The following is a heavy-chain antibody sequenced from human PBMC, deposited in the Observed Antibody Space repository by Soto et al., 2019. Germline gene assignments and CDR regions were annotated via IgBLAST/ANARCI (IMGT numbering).Heavy chain of an antibody. V-gene: IGHV4-61*01. CDR2: IYYTGGT. CDR3: ARDGDGYNY. J-gene: IGHJ4*02. D-gene: IGHD5-12*01. CDR1: GASVSSGSYY. Sequence: QVQLQESGLRLVKPSETLSLTCTVSGASVSSGSYYWSWIRQPPGKGLEWVGYIYYTGGTKYSPSLKNRVSMSADTSKNQFSLKLSSVTAADTAVYYCARDGDGYNYWGQGILVTVSS.